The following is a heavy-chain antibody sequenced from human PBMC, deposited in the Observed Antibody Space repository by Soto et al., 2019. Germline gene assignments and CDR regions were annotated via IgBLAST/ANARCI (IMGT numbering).Heavy chain of an antibody. Sequence: QVQLVQSGAEVKKPGSSVKVSCKASGGTFSSYAISWVRQAPGQGLEWMGGIIPIFGTANYAQKFQGRVTITADESTSTAYMELSSLRSEDTAMYYCATLLPSADYGDYLDFDYWGQGTLVTVSS. CDR3: ATLLPSADYGDYLDFDY. CDR1: GGTFSSYA. V-gene: IGHV1-69*12. D-gene: IGHD4-17*01. CDR2: IIPIFGTA. J-gene: IGHJ4*02.